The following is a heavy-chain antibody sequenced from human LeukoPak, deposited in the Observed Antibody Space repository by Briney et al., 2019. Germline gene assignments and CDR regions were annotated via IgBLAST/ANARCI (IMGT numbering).Heavy chain of an antibody. CDR2: IYYSGST. J-gene: IGHJ5*02. D-gene: IGHD4-17*01. V-gene: IGHV4-39*07. Sequence: PSETLSLTCTVSGGSISSSSYYWGWIRQPPGKGLEWIGSIYYSGSTYYNPSLKSRVTISVDTSKNQFSLKLSSVTAADTAVYYCARDDKTTVLAWGQGTLVTVSS. CDR3: ARDDKTTVLA. CDR1: GGSISSSSYY.